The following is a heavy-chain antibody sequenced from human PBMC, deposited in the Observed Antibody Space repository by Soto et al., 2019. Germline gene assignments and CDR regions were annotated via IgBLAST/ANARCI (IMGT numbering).Heavy chain of an antibody. CDR3: ARDSIMVRGFSPERAFDI. CDR1: GFTFSSYS. D-gene: IGHD3-10*01. CDR2: ISSSSSTI. Sequence: EVQLVESGGGLVQPGGSLRLSCAASGFTFSSYSMNWVRQAPGKGLEWVSYISSSSSTIYYADSVKGRFTISRDNAKNSLYLQMNSLRDEDTAVYYCARDSIMVRGFSPERAFDIWGQGTMVTVSS. J-gene: IGHJ3*02. V-gene: IGHV3-48*02.